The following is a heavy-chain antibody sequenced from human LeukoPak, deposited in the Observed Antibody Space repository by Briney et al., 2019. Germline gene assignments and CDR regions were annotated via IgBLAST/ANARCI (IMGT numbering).Heavy chain of an antibody. CDR1: GGSFSGNY. D-gene: IGHD4-17*01. CDR2: INHSGIT. Sequence: SETLSLTCGVYGGSFSGNYWSWIRQPPGKGLGWIGEINHSGITNYNPSLKSRVTISADTSKNQFSLKLTSVTAADTALYYCARGSGDYENYAFDIWGQGTMVTVSS. CDR3: ARGSGDYENYAFDI. V-gene: IGHV4-34*01. J-gene: IGHJ3*02.